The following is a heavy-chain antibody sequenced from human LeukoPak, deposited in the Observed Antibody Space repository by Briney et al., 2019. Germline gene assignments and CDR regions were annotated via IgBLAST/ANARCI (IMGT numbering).Heavy chain of an antibody. J-gene: IGHJ6*02. V-gene: IGHV4-39*01. CDR3: ARHLRGMDV. CDR1: GGSISSSSYY. CDR2: IYYSGST. Sequence: SETLSLTCTVSGGSISSSSYYWGWIRQPPGKGLEWIGSIYYSGSTYYNPSLKSRVTISVDTSKNQFSLKLSSVTAADTAVYHCARHLRGMDVWGQGTTVTVSS.